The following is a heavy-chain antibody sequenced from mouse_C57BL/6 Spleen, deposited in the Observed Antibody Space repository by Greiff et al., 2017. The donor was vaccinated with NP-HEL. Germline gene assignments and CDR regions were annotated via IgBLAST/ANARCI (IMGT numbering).Heavy chain of an antibody. J-gene: IGHJ2*01. V-gene: IGHV3-6*01. CDR2: ISYDGSN. Sequence: LMESGPGLVKPSQSLSLTCSVTGYSITSGYYWNWIRQFPGNKLEWMGYISYDGSNNYNPSLKNRISITRDTSKNQFFLKLNSVTTEDTATYYCAKGFYAFDYWGQGTTLTVSS. D-gene: IGHD2-3*01. CDR3: AKGFYAFDY. CDR1: GYSITSGYY.